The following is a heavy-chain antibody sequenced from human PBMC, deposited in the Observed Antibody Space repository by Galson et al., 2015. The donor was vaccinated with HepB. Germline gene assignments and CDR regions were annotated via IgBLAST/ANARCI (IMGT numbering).Heavy chain of an antibody. CDR1: GGTFSSYA. J-gene: IGHJ5*02. CDR3: ARGRGEEGYCSGGSCWDWFDP. V-gene: IGHV1-69*13. CDR2: IIPIFGTA. Sequence: SVKVSCKASGGTFSSYAISWVRQAPGQGLEWMGGIIPIFGTANYAQKFQGRVTITADESSSTAHMELSSLRSEDTAVYYCARGRGEEGYCSGGSCWDWFDPWGQGTLVTVSS. D-gene: IGHD2-15*01.